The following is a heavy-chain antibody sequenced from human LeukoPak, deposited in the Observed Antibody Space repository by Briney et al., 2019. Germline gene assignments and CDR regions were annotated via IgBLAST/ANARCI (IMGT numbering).Heavy chain of an antibody. CDR2: LFTSGNT. Sequence: PSQTLSLTCTVSGGSISSDSYSWSWIRQPAGKELEFIGRLFTSGNTNYNPSLKGRVTISLDTSKNQFSLMLRSVTAADTAVYYCAGSVVRGVIDYWGQGTLVTVSS. CDR1: GGSISSDSYS. CDR3: AGSVVRGVIDY. V-gene: IGHV4-61*02. D-gene: IGHD3-10*01. J-gene: IGHJ4*02.